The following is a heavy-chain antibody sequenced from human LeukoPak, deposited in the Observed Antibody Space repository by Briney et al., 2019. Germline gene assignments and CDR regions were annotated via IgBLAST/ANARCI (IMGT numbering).Heavy chain of an antibody. J-gene: IGHJ4*02. CDR2: ISAYNGNS. V-gene: IGHV1-18*01. CDR1: GGTFSSYA. CDR3: AREEAGELCDY. Sequence: RASVEVSCMASGGTFSSYAISWVRQAPGQGLEWMGWISAYNGNSNYAQKLQGRVTMTTDTSTSTAYMELRSLRSDDTAVYYCAREEAGELCDYWGQGTLVTVSS. D-gene: IGHD3-16*01.